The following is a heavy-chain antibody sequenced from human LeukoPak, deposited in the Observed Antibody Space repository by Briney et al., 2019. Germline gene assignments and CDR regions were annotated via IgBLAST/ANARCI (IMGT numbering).Heavy chain of an antibody. CDR3: AKDRSGMGYYFDF. J-gene: IGHJ4*02. CDR2: ISYDGTNK. V-gene: IGHV3-30*18. D-gene: IGHD1-26*01. Sequence: GGSLRLSCAVSGFTFNTYGIHWVRQTPNKGLEWVALISYDGTNKYYADSVKGRFTISRDNSKNTLYLQMDSLRAEDTAVYYCAKDRSGMGYYFDFWGQGTLVTVSS. CDR1: GFTFNTYG.